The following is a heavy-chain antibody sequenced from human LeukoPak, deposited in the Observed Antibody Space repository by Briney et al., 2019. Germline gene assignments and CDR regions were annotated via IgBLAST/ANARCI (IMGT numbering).Heavy chain of an antibody. Sequence: GGSLRLSCAASGFTFSSYAMSWVRQAPGKGLDWVSAISGSGGSTYYADSVKGRFTISRDNSKNTLYLQMNSLRAEDTAVYYCAKDLIRGITMVRGVIIIDYWGQGTLVTVSS. D-gene: IGHD3-10*01. CDR1: GFTFSSYA. CDR3: AKDLIRGITMVRGVIIIDY. V-gene: IGHV3-23*01. CDR2: ISGSGGST. J-gene: IGHJ4*02.